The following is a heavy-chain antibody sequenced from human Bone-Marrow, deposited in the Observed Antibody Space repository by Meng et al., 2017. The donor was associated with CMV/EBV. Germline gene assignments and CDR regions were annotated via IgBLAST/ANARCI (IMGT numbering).Heavy chain of an antibody. Sequence: ESLKISCTVSGGSISSSSYYWGWIRQPPGKGLEWIGSIYYSGSTYYNPSLKSRVTISVDTSKNQFSLKLSSVTAADTAVYYCARPYCSSTSCYGQNWFDPWGQGTLVTVSS. CDR3: ARPYCSSTSCYGQNWFDP. V-gene: IGHV4-39*01. J-gene: IGHJ5*02. D-gene: IGHD2-2*01. CDR2: IYYSGST. CDR1: GGSISSSSYY.